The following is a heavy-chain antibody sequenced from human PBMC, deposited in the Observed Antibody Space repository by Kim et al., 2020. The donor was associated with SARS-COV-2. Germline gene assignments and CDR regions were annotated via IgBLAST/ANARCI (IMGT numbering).Heavy chain of an antibody. Sequence: SETLSLTCTVSGGSISSGDYYWSWIRQPPGKGLEWIAYIYYSGRTYYNPSLKSRVTISVDTSKNQFSLKLSSVTAADTAVYYCARFLGYYGSGSPFDPWGQGTLVTVSS. D-gene: IGHD3-10*01. J-gene: IGHJ5*02. CDR3: ARFLGYYGSGSPFDP. CDR2: IYYSGRT. V-gene: IGHV4-30-4*01. CDR1: GGSISSGDYY.